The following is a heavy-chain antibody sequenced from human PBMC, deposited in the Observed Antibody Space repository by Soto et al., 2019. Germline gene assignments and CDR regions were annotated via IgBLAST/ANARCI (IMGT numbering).Heavy chain of an antibody. CDR2: IYPSDSDT. V-gene: IGHV5-51*01. J-gene: IGHJ4*02. CDR1: GYNFAGYW. D-gene: IGHD3-3*01. Sequence: GESLKISCKGSGYNFAGYWIAWVRQMPGKGLELMGIIYPSDSDTRYRPSLQGQVTISADKSNSSAYLQWSSLRASDTAMYYCARGGVSTRTFDYWGQGTPVTVSS. CDR3: ARGGVSTRTFDY.